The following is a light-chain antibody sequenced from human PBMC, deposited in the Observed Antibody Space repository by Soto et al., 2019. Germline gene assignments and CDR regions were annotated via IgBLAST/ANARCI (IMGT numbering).Light chain of an antibody. Sequence: EIVLTQSPGTLSLSPGERATLSCRASQRVSSNYLAWYQQKPGQAPSLFIYGVFSRATVIPDRFSGSGSGTDFTLTISRLEPEDFTVYYCQQYSDSLYTFGQGTKLEIK. J-gene: IGKJ2*01. V-gene: IGKV3-20*01. CDR2: GVF. CDR1: QRVSSNY. CDR3: QQYSDSLYT.